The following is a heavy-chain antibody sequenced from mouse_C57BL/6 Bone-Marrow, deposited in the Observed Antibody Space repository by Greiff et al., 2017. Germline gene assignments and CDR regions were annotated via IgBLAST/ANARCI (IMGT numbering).Heavy chain of an antibody. Sequence: VQLQQPGAELVKPGASVKMSCKASGYTFTSYWITWVKQRPGQGLEWIGDIYPGSGSTNYNEKFKSKATLTVDTSSSTAYMQLSRLTSEDSAVYYCAREWYYYGSSYYFDYWGQGTTLTVSS. V-gene: IGHV1-55*01. CDR2: IYPGSGST. J-gene: IGHJ2*01. CDR1: GYTFTSYW. D-gene: IGHD1-1*01. CDR3: AREWYYYGSSYYFDY.